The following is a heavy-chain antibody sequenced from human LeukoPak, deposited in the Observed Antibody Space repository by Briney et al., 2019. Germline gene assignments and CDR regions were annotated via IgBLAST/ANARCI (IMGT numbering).Heavy chain of an antibody. V-gene: IGHV3-74*01. J-gene: IGHJ4*02. CDR3: ARDLREVSQWLVLAHGDY. CDR1: GFTFSSYW. D-gene: IGHD6-19*01. Sequence: GGSLRLSCTASGFTFSSYWVHWVRQSQEKRLVWVSRINEDGRVTDYADSVKGRFTISRDNAKNSLYLQMNSLRAEDTAVYYCARDLREVSQWLVLAHGDYWGQGTLVTVSS. CDR2: INEDGRVT.